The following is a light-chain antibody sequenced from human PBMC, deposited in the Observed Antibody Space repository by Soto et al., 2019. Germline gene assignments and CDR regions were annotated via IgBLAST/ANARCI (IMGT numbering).Light chain of an antibody. V-gene: IGKV3-11*01. CDR3: QQRSNWPLT. J-gene: IGKJ4*01. CDR2: DAS. Sequence: EIVLTQSPAALSLSPGGRATVSCRASQSVSSYSAWYQQKPGQAPRLLIYDASNRATGIPARFSGSGSGTDFTLTISSLEPEDFAVYYCQQRSNWPLTFGGGTKVDIK. CDR1: QSVSSY.